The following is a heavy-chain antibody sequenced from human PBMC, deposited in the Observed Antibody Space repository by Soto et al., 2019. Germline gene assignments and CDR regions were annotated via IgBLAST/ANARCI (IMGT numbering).Heavy chain of an antibody. J-gene: IGHJ4*02. Sequence: SETLSLTCAVSGGSISSSNWWSWVRQPPGKGLEWIGEIYHSGSTNYNPSLKSRVTISVDKSKNQFSLKLSSVTAADTAVYYCARVGLGQWLVGMDYWGQGTLVTVSS. CDR1: GGSISSSNW. CDR3: ARVGLGQWLVGMDY. D-gene: IGHD6-19*01. CDR2: IYHSGST. V-gene: IGHV4-4*02.